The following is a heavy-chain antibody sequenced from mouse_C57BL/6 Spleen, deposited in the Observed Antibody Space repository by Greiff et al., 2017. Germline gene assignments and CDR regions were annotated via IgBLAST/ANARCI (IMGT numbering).Heavy chain of an antibody. V-gene: IGHV1-18*01. CDR1: GYTFTDYN. Sequence: EVQLQQSGPELVKPGASVKIPCKASGYTFTDYNMDWVKQSHGKSLEWIGDINPNNGGTIYNQKFKGKATLTVDKSSSTAYMEIRSLTSEDTAVYYCARRRGIYYGNPNYYAMDYWGQGTSVTVSS. CDR3: ARRRGIYYGNPNYYAMDY. D-gene: IGHD2-1*01. J-gene: IGHJ4*01. CDR2: INPNNGGT.